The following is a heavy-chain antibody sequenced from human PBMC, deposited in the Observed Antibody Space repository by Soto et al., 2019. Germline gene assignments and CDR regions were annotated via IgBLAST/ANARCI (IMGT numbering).Heavy chain of an antibody. D-gene: IGHD3-9*01. CDR2: ISAYNGNT. J-gene: IGHJ4*02. CDR3: ARNGLLRYFDWSSIDY. Sequence: ASVKVSCKASSYTFTSYGISWVRQAPGQGLEWMGWISAYNGNTNYAQKLQGRVTMTTDTSTSTAYMELRSLRSDDTAVYYCARNGLLRYFDWSSIDYWGQGTLVTVSS. CDR1: SYTFTSYG. V-gene: IGHV1-18*04.